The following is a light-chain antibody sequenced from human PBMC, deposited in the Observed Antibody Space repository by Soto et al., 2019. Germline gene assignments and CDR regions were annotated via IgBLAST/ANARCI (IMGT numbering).Light chain of an antibody. CDR3: QQRSNWPLT. J-gene: IGKJ5*01. CDR1: QSVSSY. Sequence: IILTDSPAAVSFTHGERATLSCRASQSVSSYLAWYQQKPGQAPRLLIYDASNRATGIPARFSGSGSGTDFTLTISSLEPEDFAVYYCQQRSNWPLTSGQRARLEI. CDR2: DAS. V-gene: IGKV3-11*01.